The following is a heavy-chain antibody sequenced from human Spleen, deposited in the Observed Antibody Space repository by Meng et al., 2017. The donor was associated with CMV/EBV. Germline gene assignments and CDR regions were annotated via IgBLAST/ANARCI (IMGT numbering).Heavy chain of an antibody. V-gene: IGHV1-2*02. CDR2: INPNSGGT. CDR3: ARSQGANSGTFDY. CDR1: GYTFTGYY. J-gene: IGHJ4*02. D-gene: IGHD1-1*01. Sequence: QVQSVQSGAEVKKPGAPVKGSCKASGYTFTGYYMHWVRQAPGQGLEWMGWINPNSGGTNYAQKFQGRVTMTRDTSISTAYMELSRLRSDDTAVYYCARSQGANSGTFDYWGQGTLVTASS.